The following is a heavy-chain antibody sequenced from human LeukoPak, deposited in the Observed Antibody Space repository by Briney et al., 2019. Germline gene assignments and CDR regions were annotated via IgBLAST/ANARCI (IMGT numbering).Heavy chain of an antibody. CDR2: IIPTFGTA. J-gene: IGHJ3*02. D-gene: IGHD5-12*01. CDR1: GCTFSIYA. CDR3: ARGLRGYSGYDPNYDAFDI. Sequence: ASVKVSCKASGCTFSIYAISWVRQAPGQGLEWMGRIIPTFGTANYAQKFQGRVTITTDESTSTAYMELSSLRSEDTAVYYCARGLRGYSGYDPNYDAFDIWGQGTMVTVSS. V-gene: IGHV1-69*05.